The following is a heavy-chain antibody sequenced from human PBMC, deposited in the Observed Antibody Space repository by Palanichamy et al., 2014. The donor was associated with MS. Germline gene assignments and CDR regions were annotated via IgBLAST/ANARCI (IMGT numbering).Heavy chain of an antibody. CDR1: GGSVNSDSYY. V-gene: IGHV4-61*01. Sequence: VQLQESGPGLMKPSETLSLTCTVSGGSVNSDSYYWSWIRQPPGKGLEWIGYIYYTGSTNYNPSLKSRVTISLHTSENQFSLKLTSVTAADTAVYYCARASLGEILRFDYWGQGALVTVSS. D-gene: IGHD3-16*01. CDR3: ARASLGEILRFDY. CDR2: IYYTGST. J-gene: IGHJ4*02.